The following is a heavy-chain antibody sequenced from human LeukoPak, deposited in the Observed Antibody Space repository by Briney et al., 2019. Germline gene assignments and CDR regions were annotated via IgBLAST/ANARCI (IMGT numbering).Heavy chain of an antibody. D-gene: IGHD6-13*01. V-gene: IGHV4-59*01. Sequence: PSETLSFTCTVSGGSISSYYWSWIRQPPGKGLEWIGYIYYSGSTNYNPSLKSRVTISVDTSKNQFSLKLSSVTAADTAVYYCARGVAAAYWFDPWGQGTLVTVSS. CDR3: ARGVAAAYWFDP. CDR1: GGSISSYY. J-gene: IGHJ5*02. CDR2: IYYSGST.